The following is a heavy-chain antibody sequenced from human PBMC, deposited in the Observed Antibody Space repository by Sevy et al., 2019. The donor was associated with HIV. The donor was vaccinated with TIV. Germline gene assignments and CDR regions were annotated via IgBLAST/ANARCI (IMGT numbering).Heavy chain of an antibody. D-gene: IGHD2-15*01. Sequence: GGSLRLSCAASGFAFSDYAMHWVRQAPGKGLEWVAAISYAGDNKYFADSVKGRFTVSKDNSKNTLYLEMNSLRAEDTGVYYCAKAHADCSGGTCYTAHYYYDMDVWGRGATVTVSS. J-gene: IGHJ6*02. CDR3: AKAHADCSGGTCYTAHYYYDMDV. V-gene: IGHV3-30*18. CDR2: ISYAGDNK. CDR1: GFAFSDYA.